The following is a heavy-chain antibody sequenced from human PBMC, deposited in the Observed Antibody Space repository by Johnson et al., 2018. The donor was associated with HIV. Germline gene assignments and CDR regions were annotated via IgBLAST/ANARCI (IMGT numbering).Heavy chain of an antibody. CDR2: SRNKANSYTT. J-gene: IGHJ3*02. D-gene: IGHD5-18*01. CDR3: ARGGIRGYSYGPGAFDI. Sequence: VQLVESGGGLVKPGGSLRLSCAASGFTFSDHYMDWVRQAPGKGLEWVGRSRNKANSYTTEYAASVTGRFTISRDDSQNSLYLQMNSLRAEDTAVYYCARGGIRGYSYGPGAFDIWGQGTMVTVSS. CDR1: GFTFSDHY. V-gene: IGHV3-72*01.